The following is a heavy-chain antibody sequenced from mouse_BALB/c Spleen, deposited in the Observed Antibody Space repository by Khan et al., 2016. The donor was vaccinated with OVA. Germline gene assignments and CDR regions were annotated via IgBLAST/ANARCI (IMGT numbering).Heavy chain of an antibody. CDR1: GFSLTNYG. Sequence: VQLQESGPGLVAPSQSLSITCTISGFSLTNYGVHWVRQPPGKGMEWLVVIWSDGSTTNNSALKSRLTISKDNSKSQDFFKMNSLHTNDTTMYFCARQPYYHYNVMDYWGQGTSVTVSS. CDR2: IWSDGST. CDR3: ARQPYYHYNVMDY. D-gene: IGHD2-10*01. J-gene: IGHJ4*01. V-gene: IGHV2-6-1*01.